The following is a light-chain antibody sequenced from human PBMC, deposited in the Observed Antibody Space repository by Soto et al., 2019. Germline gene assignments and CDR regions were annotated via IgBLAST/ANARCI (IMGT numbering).Light chain of an antibody. V-gene: IGLV1-44*01. J-gene: IGLJ3*02. CDR3: ATWYESLNGVV. Sequence: QSVLTQPPSASGTPGQRVSISCSGGNSNIGTNPVHWYQQVPGTAPKLLIYKNNQRPSDVPDRFSGSKSGTSVSLAISGRRSEEEADYYCATWYESLNGVVFGGGTQLTVL. CDR2: KNN. CDR1: NSNIGTNP.